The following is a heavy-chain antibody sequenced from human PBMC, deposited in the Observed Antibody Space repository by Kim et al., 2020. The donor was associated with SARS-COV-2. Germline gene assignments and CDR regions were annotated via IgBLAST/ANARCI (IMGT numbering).Heavy chain of an antibody. Sequence: GGSLRLSCAASGFTFSDSTLYWVRQASGKGLEWVGRIRTKANKYATEYAESVKGTLTISRDDSNNTASLQMNSLKTEDTAVYYCTRNSPLLFGFDPWGQG. D-gene: IGHD1-26*01. CDR3: TRNSPLLFGFDP. CDR1: GFTFSDST. J-gene: IGHJ5*02. V-gene: IGHV3-73*01. CDR2: IRTKANKYAT.